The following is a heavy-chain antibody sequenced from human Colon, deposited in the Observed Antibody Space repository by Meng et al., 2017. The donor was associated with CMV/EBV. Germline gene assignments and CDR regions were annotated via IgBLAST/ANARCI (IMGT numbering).Heavy chain of an antibody. Sequence: GSSLKISCAASGFTSSINIMNWVRRAPGKGLEWVSSINSRRTYISYADSVKGRFTVSRDTVNNLMYLQMNSLTVEDTGIYYCAGHSANYDQYFDGMDVWGQGTTVTVSS. J-gene: IGHJ6*02. D-gene: IGHD3-22*01. CDR1: GFTSSINI. CDR2: INSRRTYI. V-gene: IGHV3-21*01. CDR3: AGHSANYDQYFDGMDV.